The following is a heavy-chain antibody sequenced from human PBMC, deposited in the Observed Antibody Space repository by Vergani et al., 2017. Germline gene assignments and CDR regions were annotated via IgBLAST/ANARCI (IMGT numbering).Heavy chain of an antibody. D-gene: IGHD3-10*01. V-gene: IGHV1-2*02. CDR3: AGDGTMVRGTFLIYYYYYMDV. CDR2: INPNSGGP. J-gene: IGHJ6*03. Sequence: QVQLVQSGAEVKKPGASVKVPCKASGYTFTGHYMHWVRQAPGQGLEWMGWINPNSGGPNYGQKFQGRVTMTRDTSISTAYMELSKLRYEDTAVYYCAGDGTMVRGTFLIYYYYYMDVWGKGTTVTVSS. CDR1: GYTFTGHY.